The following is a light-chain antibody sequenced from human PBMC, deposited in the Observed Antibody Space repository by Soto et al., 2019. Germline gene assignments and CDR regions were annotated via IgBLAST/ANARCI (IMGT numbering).Light chain of an antibody. J-gene: IGKJ4*01. CDR3: QQLKSYPLS. CDR1: QDISSY. V-gene: IGKV1-9*01. CDR2: AAS. Sequence: GDRVTITCRTSQDISSYLAWYQQKPGKAPQLLISAASTLQSGVPSRFSGSGSGTEFTLTISSLQPEDFATYYCQQLKSYPLSFGGGTKVGI.